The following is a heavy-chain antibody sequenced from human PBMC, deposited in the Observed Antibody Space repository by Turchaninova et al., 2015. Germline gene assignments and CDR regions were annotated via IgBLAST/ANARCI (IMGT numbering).Heavy chain of an antibody. V-gene: IGHV3-30*03. CDR3: GSGVGANPLFDY. J-gene: IGHJ4*02. Sequence: QVQLVESGGGVVHPGMSLRLSCAASGFTFSLYGMHWVRKAPGKGHEWVATMPSDGNGKCYADSVKRRITISRDNSKNTLKLQRTSLRPEDTAIYYCGSGVGANPLFDYWGQGTLVSVSS. CDR1: GFTFSLYG. CDR2: MPSDGNGK. D-gene: IGHD1-26*01.